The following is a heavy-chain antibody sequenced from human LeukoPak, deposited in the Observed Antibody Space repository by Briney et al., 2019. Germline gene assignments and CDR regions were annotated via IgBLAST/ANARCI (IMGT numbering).Heavy chain of an antibody. CDR1: GESFSGHY. V-gene: IGHV4-34*01. D-gene: IGHD2-15*01. Sequence: PSETLSLTCAVYGESFSGHYWSWIRQPPGRGLEWIGEINHSGSTNYNPSLKSRVTISVDTSKNQFSLKLSSVTAADTAVYYCARGGRTTKREKRYCSGGSCYSSLVWFDPWGQGTLVTVSS. CDR2: INHSGST. CDR3: ARGGRTTKREKRYCSGGSCYSSLVWFDP. J-gene: IGHJ5*02.